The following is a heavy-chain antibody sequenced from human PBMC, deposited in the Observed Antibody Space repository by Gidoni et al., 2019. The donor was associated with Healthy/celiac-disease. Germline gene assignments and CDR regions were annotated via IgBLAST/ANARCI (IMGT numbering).Heavy chain of an antibody. D-gene: IGHD3-22*01. Sequence: QVQLVESGGGVVQPGRSLRLSCAASGLTFSNGMHWVRQAPGKGLEWVAVISYDGNNKYYADSVKGRFTISRDNSKNTLYLQMNSLRAEDTAVYYCAKDYYDSSGFLGFSDYWGQGTLVTVSS. V-gene: IGHV3-30*18. CDR2: ISYDGNNK. J-gene: IGHJ4*02. CDR3: AKDYYDSSGFLGFSDY. CDR1: GLTFSNG.